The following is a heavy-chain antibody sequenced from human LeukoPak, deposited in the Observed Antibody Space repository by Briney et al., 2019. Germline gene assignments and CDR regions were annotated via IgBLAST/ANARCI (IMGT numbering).Heavy chain of an antibody. CDR1: GFTFSSYA. V-gene: IGHV3-23*01. CDR3: AKGNHDYGDYEDY. Sequence: GRSLRLSCAASGFTFSSYAMSWVRQAPGKGLEWVSAISGSGGSTYYADSVKGRFTISRDNSKNTLYLQMNSLRAEDTAVYYCAKGNHDYGDYEDYWGQGTLVTVSS. CDR2: ISGSGGST. J-gene: IGHJ4*02. D-gene: IGHD4-17*01.